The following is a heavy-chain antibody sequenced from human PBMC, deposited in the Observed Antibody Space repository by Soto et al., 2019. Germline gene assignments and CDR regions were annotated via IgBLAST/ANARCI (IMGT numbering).Heavy chain of an antibody. CDR2: IKQDGSEK. Sequence: WGSLRLSCAASGFTFVSYWISCFRHSPFKGLEWVANIKQDGSEKYYVDSVKGRFTISRDNAKNSLYLQMNSLRAEDTAVYCCARGKWRKTGTSLHWGQGTLVTVS. V-gene: IGHV3-7*01. CDR3: ARGKWRKTGTSLH. J-gene: IGHJ4*02. D-gene: IGHD1-1*01. CDR1: GFTFVSYW.